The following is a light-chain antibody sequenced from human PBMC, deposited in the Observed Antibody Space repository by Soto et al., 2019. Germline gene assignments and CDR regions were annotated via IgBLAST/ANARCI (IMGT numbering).Light chain of an antibody. Sequence: QSVLTQPPSVSGAPGQRVTISCTGSSSNIGAGYDVQWYQQVPGTAPKLLISNSINRPSWVPDRFSGSRSDTSASLAITGIQADDEADYYCQSDDRSLSGWVFGGGTKLTVL. V-gene: IGLV1-40*01. J-gene: IGLJ3*02. CDR1: SSNIGAGYD. CDR2: NSI. CDR3: QSDDRSLSGWV.